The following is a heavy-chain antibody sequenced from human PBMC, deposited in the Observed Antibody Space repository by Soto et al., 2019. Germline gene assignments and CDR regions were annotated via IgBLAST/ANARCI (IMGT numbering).Heavy chain of an antibody. J-gene: IGHJ3*02. V-gene: IGHV3-23*01. CDR3: AKASLGGGSDAFDI. Sequence: EVQLLESGGGLVQPGGSLRLSCAASGFTFRSYAMSWVRQAPGKGLEWVSGVSGLSGSGGRTHYADFVEGRFTISRDKSMYTLYRQMNILRGDDTSVYYCAKASLGGGSDAFDIWSQGTIVTVPS. D-gene: IGHD3-16*01. CDR1: GFTFRSYA. CDR2: LSGSGGRT.